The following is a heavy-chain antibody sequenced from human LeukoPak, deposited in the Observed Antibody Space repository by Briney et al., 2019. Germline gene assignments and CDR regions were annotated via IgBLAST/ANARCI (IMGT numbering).Heavy chain of an antibody. Sequence: GGSLRLSYAASGFTFSDYYMSWIRQAPGKGLEWASFISSSGSTIYYADSVKGRFTISRDNAKNSLYLQMNSLRAEDTAVYYCARDPQYGDYVRYFDYWRQGTLVTASS. CDR1: GFTFSDYY. D-gene: IGHD4-17*01. CDR3: ARDPQYGDYVRYFDY. CDR2: ISSSGSTI. V-gene: IGHV3-11*04. J-gene: IGHJ4*02.